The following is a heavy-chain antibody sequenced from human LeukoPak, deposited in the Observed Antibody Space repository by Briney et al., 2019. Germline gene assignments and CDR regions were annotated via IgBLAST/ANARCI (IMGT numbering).Heavy chain of an antibody. CDR2: ITSSGRYI. J-gene: IGHJ4*02. D-gene: IGHD4-23*01. CDR3: AKEARYGGNSVDY. V-gene: IGHV3-21*01. Sequence: GGSLRLSCAASGFTFSSYSMNWVRQAPGKGLEWVSSITSSGRYIYYADSVKGRFTISRDNSENSLYLQMDSLTAEDTAVYYCAKEARYGGNSVDYWGQGTLVTVSS. CDR1: GFTFSSYS.